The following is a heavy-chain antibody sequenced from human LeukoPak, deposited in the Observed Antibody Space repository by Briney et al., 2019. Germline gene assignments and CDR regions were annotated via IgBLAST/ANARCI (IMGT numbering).Heavy chain of an antibody. Sequence: SETLSLTFTSSGGSISSYYCSWIRQPPGKGLEWIGYIYYSGSTNYNPSLKIRVTISVDTSKNQFSLKLSSVTAADTAVYYCARRLLWFGEAGWFDPWGQGTLVTVSS. J-gene: IGHJ5*02. CDR1: GGSISSYY. CDR2: IYYSGST. CDR3: ARRLLWFGEAGWFDP. D-gene: IGHD3-10*01. V-gene: IGHV4-59*01.